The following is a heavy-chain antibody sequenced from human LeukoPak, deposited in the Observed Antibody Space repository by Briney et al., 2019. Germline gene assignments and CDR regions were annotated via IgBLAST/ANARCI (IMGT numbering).Heavy chain of an antibody. J-gene: IGHJ4*02. CDR1: GYTFTSYY. Sequence: ASVKVSCKASGYTFTSYYMHWVRQAPGQGLEWLGIINPSGGSTSYAQKLQGRVTMTRDTSTSTVYMELSSLRFEETAVYNCARDKSYCSGGSCYSRRYFDYWGQGTLVTVSS. CDR2: INPSGGST. V-gene: IGHV1-46*04. CDR3: ARDKSYCSGGSCYSRRYFDY. D-gene: IGHD2-15*01.